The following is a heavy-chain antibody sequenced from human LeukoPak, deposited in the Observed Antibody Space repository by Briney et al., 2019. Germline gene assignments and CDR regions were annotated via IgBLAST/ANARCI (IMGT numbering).Heavy chain of an antibody. J-gene: IGHJ4*02. Sequence: PSETLSLTCTVSGGSISSSSYYWGWIRQPPGKGLEWIGSIYYSGSTYYNPSLKSRVTISVDTSKNQFSLNLNSVTAADTAVYYCAGHNYYDSSGYLLGYFDYWGQGTLVTVSS. CDR2: IYYSGST. D-gene: IGHD3-22*01. CDR3: AGHNYYDSSGYLLGYFDY. V-gene: IGHV4-39*07. CDR1: GGSISSSSYY.